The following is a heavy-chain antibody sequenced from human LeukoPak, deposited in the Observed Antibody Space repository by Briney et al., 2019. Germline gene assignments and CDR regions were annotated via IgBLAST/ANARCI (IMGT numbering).Heavy chain of an antibody. CDR2: ISAYNGNT. J-gene: IGHJ6*03. CDR3: ARGGMGKRRSPRDYNDG. CDR1: GYTLTSYG. Sequence: ASVKVSCKASGYTLTSYGISWVRQAPGQGLEWMGWISAYNGNTNYAQKLQGRVTMTTDTSTSTAYMELRSLRSDDTAVYYCARGGMGKRRSPRDYNDGWGKRTTVTVSS. V-gene: IGHV1-18*01. D-gene: IGHD6-13*01.